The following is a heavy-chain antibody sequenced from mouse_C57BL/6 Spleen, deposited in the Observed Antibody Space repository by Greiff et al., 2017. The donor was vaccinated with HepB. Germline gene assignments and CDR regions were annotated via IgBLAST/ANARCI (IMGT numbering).Heavy chain of an antibody. CDR2: IYPGSGNT. V-gene: IGHV1-76*01. J-gene: IGHJ2*01. CDR3: ARSITTVDY. Sequence: ESGAELVRPGASVKLSCKASGYTFTDYYINWVKQRPGQGLEWIARIYPGSGNTYYNEKFKGKATLTAEKSSSTAYMQLSSLTSEDSAVYFCARSITTVDYWGQGTTLTVSS. D-gene: IGHD1-1*01. CDR1: GYTFTDYY.